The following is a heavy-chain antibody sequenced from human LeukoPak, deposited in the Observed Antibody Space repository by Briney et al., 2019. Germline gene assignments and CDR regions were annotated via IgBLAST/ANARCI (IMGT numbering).Heavy chain of an antibody. J-gene: IGHJ4*02. D-gene: IGHD3-22*01. CDR3: ARPNYYDSSIDY. CDR1: GGSFSGYY. Sequence: SETLSLTCAVYGGSFSGYYWSWIRQPPGKGLEWIGEINHSGSTNYNLSLKSRVTISVDTSKNQFSLKLSSVTAADTAVYYCARPNYYDSSIDYWGQGTLVTVSS. CDR2: INHSGST. V-gene: IGHV4-34*01.